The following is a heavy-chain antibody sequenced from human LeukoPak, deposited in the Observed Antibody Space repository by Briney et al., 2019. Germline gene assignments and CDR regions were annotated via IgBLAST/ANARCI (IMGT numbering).Heavy chain of an antibody. CDR1: GFTFSSYA. J-gene: IGHJ4*02. CDR2: ISSNAGST. D-gene: IGHD3-22*01. CDR3: ARGNTLDGYSRY. V-gene: IGHV3-64*01. Sequence: GASLRLSCAASGFTFSSYAMHWVRQPPGKGLEYVSGISSNAGSTYYANSVKGRFTISRDNSRNTVYLQMGSLRAEDMAVYYCARGNTLDGYSRYWGQGTLVSASS.